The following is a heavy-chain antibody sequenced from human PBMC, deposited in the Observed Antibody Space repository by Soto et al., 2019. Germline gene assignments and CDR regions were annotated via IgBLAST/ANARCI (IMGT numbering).Heavy chain of an antibody. Sequence: SETLSLTCVVYGGSFSGYSWSWIRQPPGKGLEWIGEINHSGSTNYNPSLKSRVTISVDTSKNQFSLKLSSVTAADTAVYYCVSRTVIIFNAFDIWGQGTMVTVSS. CDR2: INHSGST. V-gene: IGHV4-34*01. CDR1: GGSFSGYS. CDR3: VSRTVIIFNAFDI. D-gene: IGHD2-21*01. J-gene: IGHJ3*02.